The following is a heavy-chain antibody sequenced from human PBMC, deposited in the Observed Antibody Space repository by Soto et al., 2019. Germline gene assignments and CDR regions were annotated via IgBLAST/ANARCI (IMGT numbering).Heavy chain of an antibody. CDR3: ASVTRTCISTSCYRYYYGMDV. Sequence: SETLSLTCTVSGGSVSSGSYYWSWIRQPPGKGLEWIGYIYYSGSTNYNPSLKGRVTISVDTSKNQFSLKLSSVTAADTAVYYCASVTRTCISTSCYRYYYGMDVWGQGTTVTVSS. D-gene: IGHD2-2*02. CDR1: GGSVSSGSYY. J-gene: IGHJ6*02. V-gene: IGHV4-61*01. CDR2: IYYSGST.